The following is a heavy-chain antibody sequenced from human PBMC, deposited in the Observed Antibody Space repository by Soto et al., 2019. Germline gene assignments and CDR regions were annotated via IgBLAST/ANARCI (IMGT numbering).Heavy chain of an antibody. D-gene: IGHD2-21*02. CDR3: ARLTPGVVVTAGLDY. J-gene: IGHJ4*02. V-gene: IGHV5-51*01. CDR2: IYPGDSDT. CDR1: GYSFTSYW. Sequence: EVQLVQSGAEVKKPGESLKISCKGSGYSFTSYWIGWVRQMPGKGLEWMGIIYPGDSDTRYSPSFQGQGTISADKSISTAYLQWSSLKASDPAMYYCARLTPGVVVTAGLDYWGQGTLVTVSS.